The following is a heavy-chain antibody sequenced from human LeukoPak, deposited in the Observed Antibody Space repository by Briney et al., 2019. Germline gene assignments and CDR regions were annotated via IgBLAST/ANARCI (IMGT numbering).Heavy chain of an antibody. CDR3: ARASEFDP. Sequence: SETLSLTCAVCGGSFSGYYWSWIRQPPGKGLEWIGEINHSGSTNYNPSLKSRVTISVDTSKNQFSLKLSAVTAADTAVYYCARASEFDPWGQGTLVTVSS. J-gene: IGHJ5*02. CDR2: INHSGST. CDR1: GGSFSGYY. V-gene: IGHV4-34*01.